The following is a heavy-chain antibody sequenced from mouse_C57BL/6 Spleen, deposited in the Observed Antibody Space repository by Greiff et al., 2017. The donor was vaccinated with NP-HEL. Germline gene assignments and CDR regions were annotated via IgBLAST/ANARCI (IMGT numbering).Heavy chain of an antibody. J-gene: IGHJ1*03. D-gene: IGHD1-1*01. CDR3: APDYGSSLWSFDV. CDR2: INPSTGGT. V-gene: IGHV1-42*01. Sequence: VQLQQSGPELVKPGASVKISCKASGYSFTGYYMNWVKQSPEKSLEWIGEINPSTGGTTYNQKFKAKATLTVDKSSSTVYMQLKSLTSEDSAVYYCAPDYGSSLWSFDVWGTGTTVTVSS. CDR1: GYSFTGYY.